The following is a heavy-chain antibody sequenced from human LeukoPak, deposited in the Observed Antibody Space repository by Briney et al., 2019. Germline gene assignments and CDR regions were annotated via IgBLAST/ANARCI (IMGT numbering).Heavy chain of an antibody. Sequence: SETLSLTCTVSGGSVSSGSYYWSWIRQPPGKGLEWIGYIYYSGSTNYSPSLKSRVTISVDTSKNQFSLKLSSVTAADTAVYYCARNPIEGVAYYYYYGMDVWGQGTTVTVSS. D-gene: IGHD2-21*01. CDR3: ARNPIEGVAYYYYYGMDV. J-gene: IGHJ6*02. CDR2: IYYSGST. CDR1: GGSVSSGSYY. V-gene: IGHV4-61*01.